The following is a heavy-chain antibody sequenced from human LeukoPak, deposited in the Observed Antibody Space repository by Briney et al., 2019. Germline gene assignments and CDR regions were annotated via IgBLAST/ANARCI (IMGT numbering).Heavy chain of an antibody. CDR2: ISGSGGST. D-gene: IGHD1-26*01. CDR1: GFTFSSYA. V-gene: IGHV3-23*01. J-gene: IGHJ6*02. CDR3: AKDQRRGKSGSYYVSHGMDV. Sequence: QAGGSLRLSCAASGFTFSSYAMSWVRQAPGKGLEWVSAISGSGGSTYYADSVKGRFTISRDNSKNTLYLQMNSLRAEDTAVYYCAKDQRRGKSGSYYVSHGMDVWGQGTTVTVSS.